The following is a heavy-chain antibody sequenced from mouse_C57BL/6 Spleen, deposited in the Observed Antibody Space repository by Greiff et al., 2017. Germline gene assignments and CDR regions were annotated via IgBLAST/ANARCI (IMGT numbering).Heavy chain of an antibody. Sequence: QVQLQQPGAELVKPGASVKLSCKASGYTFTSYCMQWVQQRPGQGLEWIGAIDPSDSYTTYNQKFKGKATLTVDTSSSTAYMQLSSLTSEDSAVYYCARRGITAVVDAMDYWGQGTSVTVSS. V-gene: IGHV1-50*01. CDR2: IDPSDSYT. J-gene: IGHJ4*01. D-gene: IGHD1-1*01. CDR1: GYTFTSYC. CDR3: ARRGITAVVDAMDY.